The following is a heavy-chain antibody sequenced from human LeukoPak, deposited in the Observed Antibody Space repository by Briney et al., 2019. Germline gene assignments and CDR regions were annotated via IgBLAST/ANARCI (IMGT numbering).Heavy chain of an antibody. CDR2: IDPNSGGT. V-gene: IGHV1-2*02. D-gene: IGHD1-1*01. J-gene: IGHJ6*03. CDR3: ARGNDGWPHYYYYFMDV. CDR1: GYTFTGYY. Sequence: ASVKVSCKASGYTFTGYYMHWVRQAPGQGLEWMGWIDPNSGGTNYAQKFQGRVTMTRDTSISTAYMELRILRSADTAVYYCARGNDGWPHYYYYFMDVWGKGTTVTVSS.